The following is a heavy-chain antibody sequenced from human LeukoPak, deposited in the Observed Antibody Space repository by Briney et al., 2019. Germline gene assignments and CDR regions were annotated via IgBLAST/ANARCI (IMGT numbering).Heavy chain of an antibody. CDR3: ARDIRIAAAGTALDY. CDR1: GFTFSSYS. V-gene: IGHV3-21*01. D-gene: IGHD6-13*01. Sequence: GGSLRLSCAASGFTFSSYSMNWVRQAPGKGLEWVSSISSSSSYIYYADSVKGRFTISRDNAKNSLYLQMNSLRAEDTAVYYCARDIRIAAAGTALDYWGQGTLVTVSS. J-gene: IGHJ4*02. CDR2: ISSSSSYI.